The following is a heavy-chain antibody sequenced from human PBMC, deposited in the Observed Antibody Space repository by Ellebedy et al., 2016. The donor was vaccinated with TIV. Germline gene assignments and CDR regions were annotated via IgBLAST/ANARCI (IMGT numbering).Heavy chain of an antibody. CDR1: RFPFSSYA. D-gene: IGHD3-22*01. J-gene: IGHJ4*02. CDR3: AKRLDYDSSGYGDY. V-gene: IGHV3-23*01. Sequence: GDSLKISCAASRFPFSSYAMSWVRQAPGTGLEWVSAFSGSGGSSDYADSVKGRFIISRDNSKNTPYLQMNSLRAEGKAVYYCAKRLDYDSSGYGDYWGQGTLVTVSS. CDR2: FSGSGGSS.